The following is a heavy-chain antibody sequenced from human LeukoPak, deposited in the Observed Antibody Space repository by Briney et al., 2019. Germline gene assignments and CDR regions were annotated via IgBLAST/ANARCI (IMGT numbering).Heavy chain of an antibody. CDR2: TSSDLNVK. Sequence: PGGSLGLSCAASGFTFRNYVIHWVRQAPGKGLEWVAVTSSDLNVKLYADSVKGRFTISRDNSRSTLYLQMNSLRPEDTAIYYCAREGYYGSGSPPSLYFDYWGQGTRVTVSS. D-gene: IGHD3-10*01. CDR3: AREGYYGSGSPPSLYFDY. J-gene: IGHJ4*02. V-gene: IGHV3-30-3*01. CDR1: GFTFRNYV.